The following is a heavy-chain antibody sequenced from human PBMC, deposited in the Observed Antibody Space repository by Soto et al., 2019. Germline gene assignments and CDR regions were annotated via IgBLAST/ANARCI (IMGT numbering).Heavy chain of an antibody. D-gene: IGHD1-26*01. Sequence: PGGSLRLSCAISGFSVSSNYLSWVRQAPGKGLEWVSVHYSGGSTHYADSVQGRFTISRDKSNNTLYLQMRRVRAEDTAVYFCARHRHPRGTVGATSPLDPWGQGTQVTVSS. V-gene: IGHV3-53*01. CDR1: GFSVSSNY. J-gene: IGHJ5*02. CDR3: ARHRHPRGTVGATSPLDP. CDR2: HYSGGST.